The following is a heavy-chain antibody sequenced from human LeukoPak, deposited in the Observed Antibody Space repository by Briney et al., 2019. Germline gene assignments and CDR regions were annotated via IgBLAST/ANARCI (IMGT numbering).Heavy chain of an antibody. Sequence: GASVKVSCKASGYTFTGYYMHWVRQAPGQGLEWMGWINPNSGGTNYAQKLQGRVTMTTDTSTSTAYMELRSLRSDDTAVYYCARVGVYSGGKYYYYMDVWGKGTTVTVSS. J-gene: IGHJ6*03. D-gene: IGHD5-12*01. V-gene: IGHV1-2*02. CDR1: GYTFTGYY. CDR2: INPNSGGT. CDR3: ARVGVYSGGKYYYYMDV.